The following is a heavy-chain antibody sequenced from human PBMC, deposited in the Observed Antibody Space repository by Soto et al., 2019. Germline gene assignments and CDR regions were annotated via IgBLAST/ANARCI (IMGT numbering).Heavy chain of an antibody. Sequence: PSETLSLTFAVSGGSISSGGYSWSWIRQPPGKGLEWIGYIYHSGSTYYNPSLKSRVTISVDRSKNQSSLKLSSVTAADTAVYYCARSVGATTTGWFDPWGQGTLVTVSS. CDR2: IYHSGST. D-gene: IGHD1-26*01. V-gene: IGHV4-30-2*01. CDR3: ARSVGATTTGWFDP. CDR1: GGSISSGGYS. J-gene: IGHJ5*02.